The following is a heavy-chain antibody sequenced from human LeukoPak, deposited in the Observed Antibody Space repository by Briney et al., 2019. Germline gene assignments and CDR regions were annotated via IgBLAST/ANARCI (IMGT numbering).Heavy chain of an antibody. CDR3: ARGDPTSTDV. CDR2: INHSGST. Sequence: SETLSLTXAVYGGSFSGYYWSWIRQPPGKGLEWIREINHSGSTNYNPSLKSRVTISVDTSKNQFSLKLSSVTAADTAVYYCARGDPTSTDVWGKGTTVTVSS. V-gene: IGHV4-34*01. J-gene: IGHJ6*04. CDR1: GGSFSGYY.